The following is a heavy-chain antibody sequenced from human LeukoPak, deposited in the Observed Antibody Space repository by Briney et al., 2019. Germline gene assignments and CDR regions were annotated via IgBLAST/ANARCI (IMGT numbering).Heavy chain of an antibody. V-gene: IGHV1-69*04. CDR1: GGTFSSYA. Sequence: GSSVKVSCKASGGTFSSYAISWVRQAPGQGLEWMGRIIPIFGIPNYAQKFQGRVTITADKSTSTAYMELSSLRSEDTAVYYCARCSAGQLWELTSFDYWGRGTLVTVSS. CDR2: IIPIFGIP. J-gene: IGHJ4*02. D-gene: IGHD5-18*01. CDR3: ARCSAGQLWELTSFDY.